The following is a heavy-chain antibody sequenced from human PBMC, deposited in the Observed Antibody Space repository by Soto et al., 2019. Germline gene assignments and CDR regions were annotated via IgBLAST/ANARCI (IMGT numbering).Heavy chain of an antibody. J-gene: IGHJ6*02. V-gene: IGHV4-34*01. CDR1: GGSFSGSY. D-gene: IGHD3-10*01. CDR2: INHSGST. CDR3: ARVVTMVRGVIRGMDV. Sequence: PSETLSLTCADYGGSFSGSYWSWIRQPPGKGLEWIGEINHSGSTNYNPSLKSRVTISVDTSKNQFSLKLSSVTAADTAVYYCARVVTMVRGVIRGMDVWGQGTTVTVS.